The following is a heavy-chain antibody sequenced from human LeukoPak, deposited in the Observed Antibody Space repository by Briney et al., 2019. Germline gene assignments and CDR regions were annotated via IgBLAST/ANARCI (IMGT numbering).Heavy chain of an antibody. CDR1: GFTLGSYE. Sequence: GGSLRLSCAASGFTLGSYEMNWVRQAPGKGLEWVSYIGGGSTIYYADSVKGRFTISRDNVKNSLYLQMDSLRAEDTAIYYCASYSSGWFKPLDSWGQGTLVTVSS. V-gene: IGHV3-48*03. J-gene: IGHJ4*02. CDR3: ASYSSGWFKPLDS. D-gene: IGHD6-19*01. CDR2: IGGGSTI.